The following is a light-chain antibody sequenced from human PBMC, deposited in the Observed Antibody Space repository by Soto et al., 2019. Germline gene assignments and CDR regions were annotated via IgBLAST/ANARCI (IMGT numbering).Light chain of an antibody. J-gene: IGKJ1*01. CDR2: GAS. Sequence: AIRMTQSPSSFSASTGDRVTITCRASQDISSYLVWYQQKPGKAPKLLIYGASTLQSGVPSRFSGSGSGTDFTLTINCLQSEDFATYYCQQYYSYPRTFGQGTKVEIK. CDR3: QQYYSYPRT. CDR1: QDISSY. V-gene: IGKV1-8*01.